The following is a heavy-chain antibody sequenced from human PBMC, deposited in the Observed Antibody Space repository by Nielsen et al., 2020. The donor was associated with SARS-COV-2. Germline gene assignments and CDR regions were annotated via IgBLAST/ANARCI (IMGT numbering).Heavy chain of an antibody. Sequence: ETLSLTCAVYGGSFSGYYWNWIRQPPGKGLEWIGEINHSGSTNYNPSLKSRVTISVDTSKNQFSLKLSSVTAADTAVYYCAREYYYGSGILGGYWGQGTLVTVSS. CDR1: GGSFSGYY. J-gene: IGHJ4*02. V-gene: IGHV4-34*01. CDR2: INHSGST. CDR3: AREYYYGSGILGGY. D-gene: IGHD3-10*01.